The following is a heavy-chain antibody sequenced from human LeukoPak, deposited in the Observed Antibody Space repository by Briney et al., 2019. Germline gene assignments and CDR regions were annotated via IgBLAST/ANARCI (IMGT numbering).Heavy chain of an antibody. Sequence: SQTLSLTCAISGDSVSRKSAAWNWIRQSPSRGLEWLGRTYCRSKWYNEYAESVKSRITINPDTSKNQFSLQLNSVTPEDTAVYYCARCNWSDLILWFDPWGQGTLVTVSS. CDR3: ARCNWSDLILWFDP. J-gene: IGHJ5*02. D-gene: IGHD1-1*01. V-gene: IGHV6-1*01. CDR2: TYCRSKWYN. CDR1: GDSVSRKSAA.